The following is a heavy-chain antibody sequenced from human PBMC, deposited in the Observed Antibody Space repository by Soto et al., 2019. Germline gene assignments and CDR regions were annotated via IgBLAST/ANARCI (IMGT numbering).Heavy chain of an antibody. Sequence: GGSLRLSCAASGFTFSSYDMHWVRQATGKGLEWVSAIGTAGDTYYPGSVKGRFTISRENAKNSLYLQMNSLRAGDTAVYYCARSMVRGVIIRGGAFDIWGQGTMVTVSS. D-gene: IGHD3-10*01. CDR2: IGTAGDT. CDR3: ARSMVRGVIIRGGAFDI. CDR1: GFTFSSYD. J-gene: IGHJ3*02. V-gene: IGHV3-13*01.